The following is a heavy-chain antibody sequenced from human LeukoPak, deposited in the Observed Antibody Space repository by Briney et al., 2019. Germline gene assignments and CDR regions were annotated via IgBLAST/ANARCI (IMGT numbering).Heavy chain of an antibody. CDR3: ARGTSSYSSSSRAFDI. CDR2: ISYDGSNK. CDR1: GFTFSSYA. J-gene: IGHJ3*02. D-gene: IGHD6-6*01. V-gene: IGHV3-30-3*01. Sequence: GGSLRLSCAASGFTFSSYAMLWVRQAPGKGLEWVAVISYDGSNKYYADSVKGRFTISRDNSKNTLYLQMNSLRAEDTAVYYCARGTSSYSSSSRAFDIWGQGTMVTVSS.